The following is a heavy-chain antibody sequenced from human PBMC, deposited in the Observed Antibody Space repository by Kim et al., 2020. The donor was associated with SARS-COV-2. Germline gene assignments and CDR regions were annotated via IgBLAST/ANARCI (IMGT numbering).Heavy chain of an antibody. CDR1: GFTFTTYW. J-gene: IGHJ5*01. D-gene: IGHD1-20*01. CDR3: VRPSGCITGWGDDS. CDR2: INRDGSEK. Sequence: GGSLRLSCAASGFTFTTYWMSWVRQAPGKGLEWVANINRDGSEKYYADSVKGRFTISRDNAKTSLYLQMNSLRAEDTAIYFCVRPSGCITGWGDDSWGQGIQVTVSS. V-gene: IGHV3-7*03.